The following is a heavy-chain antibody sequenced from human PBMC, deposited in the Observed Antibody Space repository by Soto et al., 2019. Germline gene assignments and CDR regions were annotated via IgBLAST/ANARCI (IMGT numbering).Heavy chain of an antibody. CDR2: ISGSGGST. CDR1: GFTFSSYA. V-gene: IGHV3-23*01. D-gene: IGHD3-3*01. CDR3: AKEAVVVLRFLEWLGDAFDI. J-gene: IGHJ3*02. Sequence: GGSLRLSCAASGFTFSSYAMSWVRQAPGKGLEWVSAISGSGGSTYYADSVKGRFTISRDNSKNTLYLQMNSLRAEDTAVYYCAKEAVVVLRFLEWLGDAFDIWGQGTMVTVSS.